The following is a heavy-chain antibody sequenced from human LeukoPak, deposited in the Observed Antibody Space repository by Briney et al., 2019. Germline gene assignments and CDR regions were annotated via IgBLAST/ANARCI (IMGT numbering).Heavy chain of an antibody. J-gene: IGHJ6*03. D-gene: IGHD6-13*01. CDR1: GGSISSYY. Sequence: SETLSLTCTVSGGSISSYYWSWIRQPPGKGLKWIGYIYYSGSTNYNPSLKSRVTISVDTSKNQFSLKLSSVTAADTAVYYCARAGAAGPPFYYYYYYMDVWGKGTTVTVSS. CDR3: ARAGAAGPPFYYYYYYMDV. CDR2: IYYSGST. V-gene: IGHV4-59*01.